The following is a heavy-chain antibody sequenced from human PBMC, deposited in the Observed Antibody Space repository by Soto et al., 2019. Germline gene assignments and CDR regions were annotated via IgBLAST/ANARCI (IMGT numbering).Heavy chain of an antibody. D-gene: IGHD3-3*01. V-gene: IGHV3-33*06. CDR1: GFTFSDYG. CDR2: IWFDGSTT. Sequence: QVQLVESGGGVVQVGRSLRLSCAASGFTFSDYGMHWVRQPPGKGLEWVAAIWFDGSTTYYRESVKGRFSISRDNSKNTLDLQMNSLRVDETAVYYCAKDVDFSTGNPSRTFDAWGQGTLVAVSS. CDR3: AKDVDFSTGNPSRTFDA. J-gene: IGHJ4*02.